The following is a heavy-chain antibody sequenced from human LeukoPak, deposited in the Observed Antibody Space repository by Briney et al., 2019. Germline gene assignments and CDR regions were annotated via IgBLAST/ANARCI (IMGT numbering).Heavy chain of an antibody. V-gene: IGHV3-53*01. D-gene: IGHD1-20*01. CDR3: AKVVTGSRNAFDI. Sequence: GGSLRLSCAASGFTVSSNYMSWVRQAPGKGLEWVSLIYRGGNTYYADSVKGRFTISRDNSKNTLYFQMNSLRVEDTAIYYCAKVVTGSRNAFDIWGQGTMVTVSS. J-gene: IGHJ3*02. CDR2: IYRGGNT. CDR1: GFTVSSNY.